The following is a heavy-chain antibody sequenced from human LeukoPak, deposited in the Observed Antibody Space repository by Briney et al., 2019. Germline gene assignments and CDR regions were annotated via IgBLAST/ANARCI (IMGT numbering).Heavy chain of an antibody. CDR3: ARHYWTPGAFDI. CDR1: GYSISTGYF. Sequence: SETLSLTCVVSGYSISTGYFWGWVRQPPGKGLEWIGSINRNGSTYYNPSLKSRVTVSVDTSKNQFSLKLSSVTAADTAVYYCARHYWTPGAFDIWGQGTVVTVSS. J-gene: IGHJ3*02. D-gene: IGHD1-1*01. V-gene: IGHV4-38-2*01. CDR2: INRNGST.